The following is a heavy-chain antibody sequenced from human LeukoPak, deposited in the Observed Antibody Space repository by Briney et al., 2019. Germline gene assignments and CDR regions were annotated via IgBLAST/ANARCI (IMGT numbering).Heavy chain of an antibody. CDR3: AIVLITIFGVVSHNHFDY. Sequence: ASVKVSCKVSGYTLTELSMHWVRQAPGKGLEWMGGFDPEDGETIYAQKFQGRVTMTEDTSTDTAYMELSSLRSEDTAVYYCAIVLITIFGVVSHNHFDYWGQGTLVTVSS. J-gene: IGHJ4*02. D-gene: IGHD3-3*01. V-gene: IGHV1-24*01. CDR1: GYTLTELS. CDR2: FDPEDGET.